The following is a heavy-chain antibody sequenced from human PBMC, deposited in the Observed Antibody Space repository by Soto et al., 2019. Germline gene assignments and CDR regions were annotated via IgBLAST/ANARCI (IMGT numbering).Heavy chain of an antibody. J-gene: IGHJ6*03. CDR2: IWYDGSNK. CDR3: ARDYDYTWGSYRTAYYYYYMDV. V-gene: IGHV3-33*01. D-gene: IGHD3-16*02. CDR1: GFTFSSYG. Sequence: QVQLVESGGGVVQPGRSLRLSCAASGFTFSSYGMHWVRQAPGKGLEWVAVIWYDGSNKYYADSVKGRFTISRDNSKNTLYLQMNSLRAEDTAVYYCARDYDYTWGSYRTAYYYYYMDVWGKGTTVTVSS.